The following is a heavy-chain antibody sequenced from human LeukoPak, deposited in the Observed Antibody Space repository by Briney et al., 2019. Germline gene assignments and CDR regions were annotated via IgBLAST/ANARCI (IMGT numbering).Heavy chain of an antibody. CDR3: ARVSRYCSSTSCHTFDY. CDR2: ISSSGSTI. V-gene: IGHV3-48*03. D-gene: IGHD2-2*02. CDR1: GFTFSSYA. Sequence: GGTLRLSCAASGFTFSSYAMSWVRQAPGKGLEWVSYISSSGSTIYYADSVKGRFTISRDNAKNSLYLQMNSLRAEDTAVYYCARVSRYCSSTSCHTFDYWGQGTLVTVSS. J-gene: IGHJ4*02.